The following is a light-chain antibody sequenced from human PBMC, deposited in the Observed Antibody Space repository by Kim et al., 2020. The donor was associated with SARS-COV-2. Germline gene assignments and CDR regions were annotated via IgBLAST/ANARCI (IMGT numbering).Light chain of an antibody. CDR3: QQYFSDPGT. J-gene: IGKJ1*01. CDR2: DAS. CDR1: QRITNW. V-gene: IGKV1-5*01. Sequence: DIQMTQSPPTLSASVGDRVTITCRASQRITNWLAWYQQKPGKAPKLLIYDASILESGVPSTFSGSASGTEFTLTISSLQPDDVATYYCQQYFSDPGTFGQGTKVDIK.